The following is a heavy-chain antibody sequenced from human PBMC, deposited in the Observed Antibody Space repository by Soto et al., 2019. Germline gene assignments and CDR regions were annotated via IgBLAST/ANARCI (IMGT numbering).Heavy chain of an antibody. Sequence: GGSLRLSCAASGFTFSYYAMAWVRQATGKGLEWLSTISGRGDSTYYADSVKGRFTISRDNSKNTLYLQMNSLRVEDTALYYCAKATSVTTFFDYWGQGALVTV. V-gene: IGHV3-23*01. D-gene: IGHD4-17*01. J-gene: IGHJ4*02. CDR2: ISGRGDST. CDR3: AKATSVTTFFDY. CDR1: GFTFSYYA.